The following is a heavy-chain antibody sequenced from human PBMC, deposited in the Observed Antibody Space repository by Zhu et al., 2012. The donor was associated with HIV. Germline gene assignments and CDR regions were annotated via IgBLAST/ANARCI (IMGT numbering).Heavy chain of an antibody. CDR1: GGSISSGDYY. CDR3: ARKQWELLSAFDI. CDR2: IYYSGTT. D-gene: IGHD1-26*01. V-gene: IGHV4-30-4*08. J-gene: IGHJ3*02. Sequence: QVQLQESGPGLVKPSQTLSLTCTVSGGSISSGDYYWSWVRQSPVRGLEWIGYIYYSGTTYYIPSLKSRVTISVDTSKNQFSLKLTSVTAADTAMYYCARKQWELLSAFDILGPRDNGHRLY.